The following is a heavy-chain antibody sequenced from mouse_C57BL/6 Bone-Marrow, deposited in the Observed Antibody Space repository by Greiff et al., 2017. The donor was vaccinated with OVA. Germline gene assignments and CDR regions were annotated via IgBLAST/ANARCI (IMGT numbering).Heavy chain of an antibody. CDR3: AIYDYDGGASPAWFAY. V-gene: IGHV1-9*01. J-gene: IGHJ3*01. Sequence: QVQLQQSGAELMKPGASVKLSCKATGYTFTGYWLEWVKQRPGHGLEWIGEILPGSGSTNYNEKFKGKATFTADTSSNTAYMQLSSLTTEDSASYYCAIYDYDGGASPAWFAYWGKGTLVTVSA. CDR2: ILPGSGST. D-gene: IGHD2-4*01. CDR1: GYTFTGYW.